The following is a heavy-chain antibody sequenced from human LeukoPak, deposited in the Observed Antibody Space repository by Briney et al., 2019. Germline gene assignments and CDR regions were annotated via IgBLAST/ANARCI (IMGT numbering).Heavy chain of an antibody. J-gene: IGHJ4*02. CDR1: GGSITSSSYY. CDR2: IYYSGST. Sequence: SETLSLTCTVSGGSITSSSYYWGWIRQPPGKGLEWIGSIYYSGSTYYNPSLKSRVTMSVDTSKNQFSLKLSSVTAADTAVYYCARGEAYYYDSSGLDYWGQGTLVTVSS. V-gene: IGHV4-39*01. CDR3: ARGEAYYYDSSGLDY. D-gene: IGHD3-22*01.